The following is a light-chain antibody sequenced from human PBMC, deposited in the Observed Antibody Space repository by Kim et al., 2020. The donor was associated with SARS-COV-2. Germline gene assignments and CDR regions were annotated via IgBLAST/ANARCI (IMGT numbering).Light chain of an antibody. J-gene: IGLJ1*01. CDR2: GDS. CDR1: SSNIGAGYD. V-gene: IGLV1-40*01. CDR3: QSYDSSLSGSHYV. Sequence: TISCTGSSSNIGAGYDVHWYQQLPGTAPKLLIYGDSNRPSGVPDRFSGSKSGTSASLAITGLQAEDEADYYCQSYDSSLSGSHYVVGTGTKVTVL.